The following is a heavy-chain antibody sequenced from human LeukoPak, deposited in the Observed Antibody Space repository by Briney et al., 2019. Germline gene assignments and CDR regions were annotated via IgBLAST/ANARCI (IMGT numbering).Heavy chain of an antibody. CDR1: GYTFTHYY. J-gene: IGHJ5*02. Sequence: ASVTVSCQASGYTFTHYYMHWVRPAPGQGRAGMGWINPNSGGTNYAQKFQGRVTMTRDSSVSTAYMELSRLRSDDTAVYYCARVRSLPPAVAGTEWFDPWGQGTLVTVSS. CDR3: ARVRSLPPAVAGTEWFDP. V-gene: IGHV1-2*02. CDR2: INPNSGGT. D-gene: IGHD6-19*01.